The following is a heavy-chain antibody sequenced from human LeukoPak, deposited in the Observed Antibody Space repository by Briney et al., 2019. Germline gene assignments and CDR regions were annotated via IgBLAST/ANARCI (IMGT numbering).Heavy chain of an antibody. D-gene: IGHD3-9*01. CDR3: ARAPDILTGYYRPAPFDY. CDR1: GYTFISYY. CDR2: INPSGGST. Sequence: ASVKVSCKASGYTFISYYMHWVRQAPGQGLEWMGIINPSGGSTSYAQKFQGRVTMTRDTSTSTVYMELSSLRSEDTAVYYCARAPDILTGYYRPAPFDYWGQGTLVTVSS. J-gene: IGHJ4*02. V-gene: IGHV1-46*01.